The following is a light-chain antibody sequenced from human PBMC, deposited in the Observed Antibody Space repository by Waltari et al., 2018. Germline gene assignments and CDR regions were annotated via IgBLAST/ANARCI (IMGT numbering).Light chain of an antibody. V-gene: IGKV1-5*03. CDR1: QSMSNW. Sequence: DIQMTQSPSTLSASVGDRVTITCRASQSMSNWLAWYQQKPGKPPKVLIYKASSVESGVPSRFSGSGSGTEFTLTISSLQPDDVATYYCQQYKSYPWTFGQGTKVEI. CDR3: QQYKSYPWT. J-gene: IGKJ1*01. CDR2: KAS.